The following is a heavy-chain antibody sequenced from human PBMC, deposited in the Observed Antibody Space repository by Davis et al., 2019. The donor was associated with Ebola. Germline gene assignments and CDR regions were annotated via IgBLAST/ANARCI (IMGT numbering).Heavy chain of an antibody. CDR2: IKSKTDGGTT. V-gene: IGHV3-15*01. Sequence: GGSLRLSCVASGFTFSNAWMSWVRQAPGKGLEWVGRIKSKTDGGTTDYAAPVKGRFTVSRDDSKNTLYLQMNSLKIDDTAVYYCTTLSTVTTMYFDLWGRGTLVTVSS. J-gene: IGHJ2*01. D-gene: IGHD4-17*01. CDR1: GFTFSNAW. CDR3: TTLSTVTTMYFDL.